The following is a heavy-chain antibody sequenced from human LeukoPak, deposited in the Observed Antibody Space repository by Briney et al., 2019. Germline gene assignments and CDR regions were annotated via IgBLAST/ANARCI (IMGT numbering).Heavy chain of an antibody. CDR2: ISYDGSSK. D-gene: IGHD3-10*01. CDR1: GFTFINYG. Sequence: GMSLRLSCAASGFTFINYGMHWVRQAPGKGLEWVALISYDGSSKYYADSVKGRIIISRDNSKNIMNLQMNSLRTEDTAVYYCARQYYYGSGNGLDVWGQGTTVTVSS. J-gene: IGHJ6*02. V-gene: IGHV3-30*03. CDR3: ARQYYYGSGNGLDV.